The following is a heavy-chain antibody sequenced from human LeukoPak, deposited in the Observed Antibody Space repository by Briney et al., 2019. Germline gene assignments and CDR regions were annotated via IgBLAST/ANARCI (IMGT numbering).Heavy chain of an antibody. D-gene: IGHD2-2*01. CDR1: GGSISNSNYY. J-gene: IGHJ5*02. CDR2: IYYSGST. CDR3: ARQAGVVPAAMALNWFDP. Sequence: SETLSLTCAVSGGSISNSNYYWGWIRQPPGKGLEWVGSIYYSGSTYYNPSLKSRVTISVDTSKNQFSLKLSSVTAADTAVYYCARQAGVVPAAMALNWFDPWGQGTLVTVSS. V-gene: IGHV4-39*01.